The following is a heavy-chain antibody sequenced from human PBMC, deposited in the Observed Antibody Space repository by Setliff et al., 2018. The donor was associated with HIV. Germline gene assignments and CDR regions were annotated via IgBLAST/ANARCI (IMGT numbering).Heavy chain of an antibody. CDR1: GYTFTSYY. V-gene: IGHV1-46*01. D-gene: IGHD3-10*01. CDR2: ISPSDGST. CDR3: ARGRKDLTMVRVPNFDY. J-gene: IGHJ4*02. Sequence: GASVKVSCKASGYTFTSYYMHWVRQAPGQGLEWMGIISPSDGSTNYAQKFLGRVTLTRDTSLNTFYMELTNFRSEDTAFYYCARGRKDLTMVRVPNFDYWGQGTLVTVSS.